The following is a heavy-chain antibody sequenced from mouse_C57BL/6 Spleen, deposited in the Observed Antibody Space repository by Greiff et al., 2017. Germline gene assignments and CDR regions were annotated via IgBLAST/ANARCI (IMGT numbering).Heavy chain of an antibody. CDR1: GYTFTSYW. Sequence: VQLQQSGAELVKPGASVKLSCKASGYTFTSYWMQWVKQRPGQGLEWIGEIDPSDSYTNYNQKFKGKATLTVDTSSSTAYMQLSSLTSEDSAVYYCARSGSSGYAMDYWGQGTSVTVSS. V-gene: IGHV1-50*01. J-gene: IGHJ4*01. CDR3: ARSGSSGYAMDY. CDR2: IDPSDSYT. D-gene: IGHD3-2*02.